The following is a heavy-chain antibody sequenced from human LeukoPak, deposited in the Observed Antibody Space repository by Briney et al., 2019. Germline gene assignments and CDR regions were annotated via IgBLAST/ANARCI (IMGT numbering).Heavy chain of an antibody. CDR2: ISGSGGST. V-gene: IGHV3-23*01. CDR1: GFTFSSYE. J-gene: IGHJ4*02. CDR3: AKDPSSSVDTAMGTDY. D-gene: IGHD5-18*01. Sequence: PGGSLRLSCAASGFTFSSYEMNWVRQAPGKGLEWVSAISGSGGSTYYADSVKGRFTISRDNSKNTLYLQMNSLRAEDTAVYYCAKDPSSSVDTAMGTDYWGQGTLVTVSS.